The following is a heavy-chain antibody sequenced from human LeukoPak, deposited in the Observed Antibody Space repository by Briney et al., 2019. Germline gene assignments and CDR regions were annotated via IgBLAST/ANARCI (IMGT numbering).Heavy chain of an antibody. CDR1: GGSISSSSYY. J-gene: IGHJ5*02. CDR2: IYYSGST. CDR3: ARLLAYCGGDCYPRWFDP. V-gene: IGHV4-39*01. D-gene: IGHD2-21*01. Sequence: SETLSLTCTVSGGSISSSSYYWGWIRQPPGKGLEWIGSIYYSGSTYYNPSLKSRVTISVDTSKNQFSLKLSSVTAADTAVYYCARLLAYCGGDCYPRWFDPWGQGTLVTVSS.